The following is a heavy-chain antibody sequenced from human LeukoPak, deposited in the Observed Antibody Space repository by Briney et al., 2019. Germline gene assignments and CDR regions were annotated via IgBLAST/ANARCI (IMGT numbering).Heavy chain of an antibody. Sequence: ASVKVSCKASGYTFTTYDINWVRQATGQGLQWMGWINPNSGATGYAQKFQGRVTVTRDTSISTAYMELSSLTSEDTAVYYCTRHTSPTFDYWGQGTLVTVSS. V-gene: IGHV1-8*03. J-gene: IGHJ4*02. CDR2: INPNSGAT. CDR1: GYTFTTYD. CDR3: TRHTSPTFDY. D-gene: IGHD2-2*01.